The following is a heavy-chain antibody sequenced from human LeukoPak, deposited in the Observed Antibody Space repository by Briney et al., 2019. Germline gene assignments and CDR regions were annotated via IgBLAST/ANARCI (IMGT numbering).Heavy chain of an antibody. CDR3: ARGTVPYYYDSSGISDAFDI. V-gene: IGHV1-46*01. CDR2: INPSGGST. Sequence: GASVKVSCKASGYTFTSYYMHWVRQAPGQGLEWMGIINPSGGSTSYAQKFQGRVTMTRDTSTSTVYMELSSLRSEDTAVYYCARGTVPYYYDSSGISDAFDIWGQGTMVTVSS. CDR1: GYTFTSYY. J-gene: IGHJ3*02. D-gene: IGHD3-22*01.